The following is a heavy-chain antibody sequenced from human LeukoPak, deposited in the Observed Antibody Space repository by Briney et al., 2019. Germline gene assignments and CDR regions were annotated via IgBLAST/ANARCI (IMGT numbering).Heavy chain of an antibody. J-gene: IGHJ5*02. CDR1: GGTFSSYA. V-gene: IGHV1-69*05. D-gene: IGHD3-10*01. Sequence: SVKVSCKASGGTFSSYAISWVRQAPGQGLEWMGRIIPIFGTANYAQKSQGRVTITTDESTSTAYMELSSLRSEDTAVCYCAREAPPTITYGSGNRPFDPWGQGTLVTVSS. CDR2: IIPIFGTA. CDR3: AREAPPTITYGSGNRPFDP.